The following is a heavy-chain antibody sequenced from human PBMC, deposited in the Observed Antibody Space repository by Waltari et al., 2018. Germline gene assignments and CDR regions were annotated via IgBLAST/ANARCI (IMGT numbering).Heavy chain of an antibody. D-gene: IGHD4-17*01. J-gene: IGHJ3*02. CDR2: IYSGGST. Sequence: EVQLVETGGGLIQPGGSLRLSCAASGFTVSSNYMSWLRQAPGKGLEWVSVIYSGGSTYYADSVKGRFTISRDNSKNTLYLPMNSLRAEDTAVYYCARDQDYGGNDAFDIWGQGTMVTVSS. CDR1: GFTVSSNY. V-gene: IGHV3-53*02. CDR3: ARDQDYGGNDAFDI.